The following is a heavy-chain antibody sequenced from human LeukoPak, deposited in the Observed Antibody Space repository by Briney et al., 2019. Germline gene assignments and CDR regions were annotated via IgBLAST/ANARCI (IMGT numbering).Heavy chain of an antibody. Sequence: GGSLRLSCAASGFTFSSYWMSWVRQAPGKGLEWVANIKQDGSEKYYVDSVKGRFTISRDNAKNSLYLQMSSLRAEDTAVYYCARPLHYDILTVDYWGQGTLVTVSS. J-gene: IGHJ4*02. V-gene: IGHV3-7*01. D-gene: IGHD3-9*01. CDR1: GFTFSSYW. CDR3: ARPLHYDILTVDY. CDR2: IKQDGSEK.